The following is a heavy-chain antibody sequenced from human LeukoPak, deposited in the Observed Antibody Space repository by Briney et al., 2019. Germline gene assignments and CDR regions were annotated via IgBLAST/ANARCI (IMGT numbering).Heavy chain of an antibody. Sequence: GGSLRLSCAASGFTFNSYGMSWVRRAPGKGLEWVSASSGGGGGTYYADSVKGRFTISRDNSKNTLYLQMNSLRAEDTAVYYCAKAVVGVAAIAYWGQGTLVTVSS. D-gene: IGHD2-15*01. CDR2: SSGGGGGT. CDR1: GFTFNSYG. CDR3: AKAVVGVAAIAY. J-gene: IGHJ4*02. V-gene: IGHV3-23*01.